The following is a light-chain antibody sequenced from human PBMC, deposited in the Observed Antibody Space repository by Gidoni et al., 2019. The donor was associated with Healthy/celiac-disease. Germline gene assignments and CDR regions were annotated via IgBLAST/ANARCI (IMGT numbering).Light chain of an antibody. CDR1: QSISSW. CDR2: DAT. J-gene: IGKJ1*01. CDR3: QQYNIFWT. V-gene: IGKV1-5*01. Sequence: DIQMTQSPSTLPASVGDRVTITCLTSQSISSWLAWHQKKPEKATKLLFYDATSLEGGVPTRIGSGCSREEIPLTISMQQADDFATYCCQQYNIFWTFGQGTKVEIK.